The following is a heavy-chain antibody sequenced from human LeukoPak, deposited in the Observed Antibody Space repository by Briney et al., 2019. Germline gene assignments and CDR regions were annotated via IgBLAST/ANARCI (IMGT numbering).Heavy chain of an antibody. J-gene: IGHJ5*02. D-gene: IGHD3-3*01. CDR3: ARGTDTIYSWFDP. CDR2: ISSSSSSM. V-gene: IGHV3-48*01. Sequence: GGSLRLSCAASGFTFSSYAMSWVRQAPGKGLEWVSYISSSSSSMYYADSVKGRFTISRDNAKNSLYLQMNSLRAEDTAVYYCARGTDTIYSWFDPWGQGTLVTVSS. CDR1: GFTFSSYA.